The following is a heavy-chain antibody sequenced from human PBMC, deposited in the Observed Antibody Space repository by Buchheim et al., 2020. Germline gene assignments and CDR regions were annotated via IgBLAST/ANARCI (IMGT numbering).Heavy chain of an antibody. Sequence: QVQLQESGPGLVKPSQTLSLTCTVSGGSISSADYYWSWIRQPPGKGLEWIGYIYFSGSTSYTPFLKSRVTISVDTSKNQFSLKMSSMTAANTAVYYCARTKITMIVVEHFDYWGQGTL. D-gene: IGHD3-22*01. CDR2: IYFSGST. J-gene: IGHJ4*02. CDR3: ARTKITMIVVEHFDY. V-gene: IGHV4-30-4*01. CDR1: GGSISSADYY.